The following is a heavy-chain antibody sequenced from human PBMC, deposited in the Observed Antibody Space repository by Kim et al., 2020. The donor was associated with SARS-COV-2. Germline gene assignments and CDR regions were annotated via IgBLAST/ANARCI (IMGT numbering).Heavy chain of an antibody. CDR3: AREASCSSTSCFLDI. J-gene: IGHJ4*02. D-gene: IGHD2-2*01. V-gene: IGHV3-11*01. CDR1: GFTFSDYY. Sequence: GGSLRLSCAASGFTFSDYYMAWIRQAPGKGLEWVSDISISGKTTFYADSVKGRFTVSRDSAKNALFLQMVSLRADDTGVYFCAREASCSSTSCFLDIWGQGTVVTVSS. CDR2: ISISGKTT.